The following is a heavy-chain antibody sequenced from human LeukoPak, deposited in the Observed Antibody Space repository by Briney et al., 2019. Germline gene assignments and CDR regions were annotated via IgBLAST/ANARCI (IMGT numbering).Heavy chain of an antibody. CDR1: GGSFSGYY. J-gene: IGHJ4*02. D-gene: IGHD6-13*01. V-gene: IGHV4-34*01. CDR3: ARGRYLTTSGGAAAGFLDY. CDR2: INHSGST. Sequence: SETLSLTCAVYGGSFSGYYWSWIRQPPGKGLEWIGEINHSGSTHYNPSLKSRVTISVDTSQKQLSLRLTSVTAADTAVYYCARGRYLTTSGGAAAGFLDYWGQGSLVTVST.